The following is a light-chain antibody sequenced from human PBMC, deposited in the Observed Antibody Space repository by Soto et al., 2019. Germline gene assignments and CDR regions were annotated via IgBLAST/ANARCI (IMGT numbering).Light chain of an antibody. J-gene: IGLJ3*02. CDR1: SSNIGNNY. Sequence: QSVLTQPPSVSAAPGQKVTISFSGSSSNIGNNYVSWYQQLPGTAPKLLIYENSLRPSGIPDRFSASKSGTSATLGIIGLQTGDEADYYCGTWGSSLSAGVFGGGTKLTVL. CDR2: ENS. V-gene: IGLV1-51*02. CDR3: GTWGSSLSAGV.